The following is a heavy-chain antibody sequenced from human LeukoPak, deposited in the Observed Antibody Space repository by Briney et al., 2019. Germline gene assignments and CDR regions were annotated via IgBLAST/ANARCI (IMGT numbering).Heavy chain of an antibody. Sequence: GGSLRLSCAASGFTFSNYALHWVRQAPGKGLEWVAVISNDGSSKYCADSVKGRFTISRDNSKNTLYLQMNSQRVEDTAVYYCARVMTSGNYYTDYFEYWGQGTLVTVSS. J-gene: IGHJ4*02. CDR3: ARVMTSGNYYTDYFEY. V-gene: IGHV3-30*04. D-gene: IGHD1-26*01. CDR1: GFTFSNYA. CDR2: ISNDGSSK.